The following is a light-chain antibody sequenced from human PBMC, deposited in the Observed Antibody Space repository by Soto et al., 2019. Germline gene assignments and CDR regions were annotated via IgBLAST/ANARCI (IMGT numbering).Light chain of an antibody. CDR1: TSDVGRYNY. V-gene: IGLV2-14*01. CDR2: DVS. CDR3: NSYTTGTTWV. Sequence: QSALTQPASVSGSPGQSITISCTGTTSDVGRYNYVSWHQQHPGKAPKLLIFDVSNRPSGVSDRFSGSKSGNTVSLTISGLQAEDEADYYCNSYTTGTTWVFGGGTKLTVL. J-gene: IGLJ3*02.